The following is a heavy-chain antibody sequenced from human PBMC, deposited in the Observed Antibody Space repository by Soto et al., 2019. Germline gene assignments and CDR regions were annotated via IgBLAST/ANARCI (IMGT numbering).Heavy chain of an antibody. D-gene: IGHD6-6*01. CDR2: IYYSGST. CDR3: ARDSLEYSSSSDGYYYYYGMDV. Sequence: SETLSLTCTDSGGSISSYYWSWIRQPPGKGLEWIGYIYYSGSTNYNPSRKSRVTISVDTSKNQFSLKLSSVTAADTAVYYCARDSLEYSSSSDGYYYYYGMDVWGQGTTVAVSS. V-gene: IGHV4-59*01. J-gene: IGHJ6*02. CDR1: GGSISSYY.